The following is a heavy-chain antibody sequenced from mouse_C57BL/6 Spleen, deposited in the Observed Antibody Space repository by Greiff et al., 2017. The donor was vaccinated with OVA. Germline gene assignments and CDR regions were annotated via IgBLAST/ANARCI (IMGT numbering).Heavy chain of an antibody. D-gene: IGHD3-2*02. J-gene: IGHJ2*01. V-gene: IGHV1-50*01. CDR3: ASGRQLRLRDFDY. CDR2: IDPSDSYT. CDR1: GYTFTSYW. Sequence: QVQLQQPGAELVKPGASVKLSCKASGYTFTSYWMQWVKQRPGQGLEWIGEIDPSDSYTNYNQKFKGKATLTVDTSSSTAYMQLSSLTSEDSAVYYGASGRQLRLRDFDYWGQGTTLTVSS.